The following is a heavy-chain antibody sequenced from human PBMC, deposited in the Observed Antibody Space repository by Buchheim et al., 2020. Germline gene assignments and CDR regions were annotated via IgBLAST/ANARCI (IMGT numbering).Heavy chain of an antibody. Sequence: EVQLVESGGGLVQPGGSLRLSCAASGFTFSSYSMNWVRQAPGKGLEWVSYISSSSTIYYADSVKGRFTIFRDNAKNSLYLQMNSLRAEDTAVYYCARGPNYYYYYMDVWGKGTT. CDR1: GFTFSSYS. CDR3: ARGPNYYYYYMDV. J-gene: IGHJ6*03. CDR2: ISSSSTI. V-gene: IGHV3-48*01.